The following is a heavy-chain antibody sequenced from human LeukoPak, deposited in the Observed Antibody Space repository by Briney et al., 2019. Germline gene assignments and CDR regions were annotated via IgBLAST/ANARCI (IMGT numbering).Heavy chain of an antibody. V-gene: IGHV4-31*03. D-gene: IGHD6-13*01. CDR2: IYYSGST. Sequence: SQTLSLTCTVSGGSISSGGYYWSWIRQHPGKGLEWIGYIYYSGSTYYNPSLKSRVTISVDTSKNQFSLKLSSVTAADTAVYYCARDQTVRSWYFDSWGQGILVTVSS. CDR3: ARDQTVRSWYFDS. CDR1: GGSISSGGYY. J-gene: IGHJ4*02.